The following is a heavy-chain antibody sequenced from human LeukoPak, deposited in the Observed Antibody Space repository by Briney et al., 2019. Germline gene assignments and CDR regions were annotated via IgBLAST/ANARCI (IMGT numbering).Heavy chain of an antibody. D-gene: IGHD1-26*01. CDR3: ARVRSGSYYLFDY. CDR1: GYTFTGYY. J-gene: IGHJ4*02. Sequence: ASVKVSCKASGYTFTGYYMHWVRQAPGQGLEWMGWINPNSGGTNYAQKFQGRVTMTRDTSTSTVYMELSSLRSEDTAVYYCARVRSGSYYLFDYWGQGTLVTVSS. V-gene: IGHV1-2*02. CDR2: INPNSGGT.